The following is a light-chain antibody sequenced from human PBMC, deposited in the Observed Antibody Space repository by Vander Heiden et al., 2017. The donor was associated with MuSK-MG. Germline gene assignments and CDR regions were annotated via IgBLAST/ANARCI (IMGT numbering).Light chain of an antibody. J-gene: IGKJ2*01. CDR3: QQYYGIPFT. CDR1: QSVLYSTNNKNY. V-gene: IGKV4-1*01. Sequence: DIVMTQSPDPLALSLGERATINCKSSQSVLYSTNNKNYLAWFQQKVGQPPKLLIYWASSRESGVPDRFSGSGSGTDFTLTINSLRAEDVAVYYCQQYYGIPFTFGQGTKLEIK. CDR2: WAS.